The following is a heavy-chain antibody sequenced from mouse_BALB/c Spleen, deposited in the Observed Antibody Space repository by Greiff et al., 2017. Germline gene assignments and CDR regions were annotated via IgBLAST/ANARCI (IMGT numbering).Heavy chain of an antibody. D-gene: IGHD2-14*01. J-gene: IGHJ2*01. CDR2: ISSGSSTI. Sequence: EVHLVESGGGLVQPGGSRKLSCAASGFTFSSFGMHWVRQAPEKGLEWVAYISSGSSTIYYADTVKGRFTISRDNPKNTLFLQMTSLRSEDTAMYYCARSVHRYGFDYWGQGTTLTVSS. CDR3: ARSVHRYGFDY. CDR1: GFTFSSFG. V-gene: IGHV5-17*02.